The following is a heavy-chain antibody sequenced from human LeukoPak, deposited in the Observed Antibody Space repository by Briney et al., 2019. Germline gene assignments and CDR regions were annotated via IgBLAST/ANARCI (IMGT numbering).Heavy chain of an antibody. V-gene: IGHV1-2*02. Sequence: ASVKVSCKASGYTFTGYYMHWVRQAPGQGLEWMGWINPNSGGTNYAQKFQGRVTMTRDTSISTAYMELSRLRSDDTAVYYCARIHSSSWQRCFDYWGQGTLVTVSS. D-gene: IGHD6-13*01. CDR2: INPNSGGT. J-gene: IGHJ4*02. CDR3: ARIHSSSWQRCFDY. CDR1: GYTFTGYY.